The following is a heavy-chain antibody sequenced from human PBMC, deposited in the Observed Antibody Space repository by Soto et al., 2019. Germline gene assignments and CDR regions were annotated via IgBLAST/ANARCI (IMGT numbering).Heavy chain of an antibody. Sequence: GGSLRLSCAASGFTFSSYAMSWVRQAPGKGLEWVSAISGSGGSTYYADSVKGRFTISRDNSKNTLYLQMNSLRAEDTAVYYCAKTFVPYSSGWHLLPPFDYWGQGTLVTVSS. V-gene: IGHV3-23*01. D-gene: IGHD6-19*01. CDR1: GFTFSSYA. J-gene: IGHJ4*02. CDR3: AKTFVPYSSGWHLLPPFDY. CDR2: ISGSGGST.